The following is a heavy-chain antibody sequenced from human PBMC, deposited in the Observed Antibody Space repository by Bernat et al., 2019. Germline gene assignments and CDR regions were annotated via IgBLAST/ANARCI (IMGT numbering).Heavy chain of an antibody. V-gene: IGHV3-74*02. CDR2: INSDGSST. CDR3: ARGVTVAGTTPLGS. J-gene: IGHJ5*02. Sequence: EVQLVESGGGLVKPGGSLRLSCAASGFTFSTYWMHWVRQAPGKGLVWVSRINSDGSSTNYADSVKGRFTISRDNAKNTLYLQLNSLRADDTVMYYCARGVTVAGTTPLGSWGQGTLVTVSS. CDR1: GFTFSTYW. D-gene: IGHD6-19*01.